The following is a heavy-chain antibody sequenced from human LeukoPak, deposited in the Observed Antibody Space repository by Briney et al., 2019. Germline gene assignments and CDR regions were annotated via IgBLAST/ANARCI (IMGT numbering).Heavy chain of an antibody. CDR1: GFISRGYW. D-gene: IGHD3-10*01. Sequence: GGSLRLSCAASGFISRGYWMSWVRQAPGKGLEWVANIRQDGSEKYYVDSVKGRFTISRDNAKNSLYPEMNNLRAEDTALYYCAREYYGSGSYDSWGHGTLVTVSS. CDR2: IRQDGSEK. CDR3: AREYYGSGSYDS. J-gene: IGHJ5*01. V-gene: IGHV3-7*01.